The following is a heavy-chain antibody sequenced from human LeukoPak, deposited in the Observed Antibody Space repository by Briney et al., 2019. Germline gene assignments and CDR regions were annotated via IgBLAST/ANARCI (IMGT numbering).Heavy chain of an antibody. V-gene: IGHV3-48*03. D-gene: IGHD1/OR15-1a*01. J-gene: IGHJ4*02. CDR1: GFTFSSYE. CDR2: ISSSGSTI. CDR3: AKESTKFDY. Sequence: GGSLRLSCAASGFTFSSYEMNWVRQAPGKGLEWVSYISSSGSTIYYADSVKGRFSISRDNSKNSLYLQMDSLRSEDTAMYYCAKESTKFDYWGQGTLVVVSS.